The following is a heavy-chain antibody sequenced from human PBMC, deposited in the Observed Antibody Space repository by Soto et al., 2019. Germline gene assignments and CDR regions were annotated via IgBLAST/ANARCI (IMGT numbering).Heavy chain of an antibody. Sequence: EVQLVESGGGLVEPGGSLRLSCAASGITFSNAWMNWVRKAPGKGLEYIGRIRSKTDSGTTEYAAPVEGRFTVSRDDSKNTLYLQMSGLKAEDTDVYYCTTTRPGTNVFDNWGQGTLVTVSS. V-gene: IGHV3-15*01. CDR2: IRSKTDSGTT. J-gene: IGHJ3*02. CDR1: GITFSNAW. CDR3: TTTRPGTNVFDN. D-gene: IGHD6-13*01.